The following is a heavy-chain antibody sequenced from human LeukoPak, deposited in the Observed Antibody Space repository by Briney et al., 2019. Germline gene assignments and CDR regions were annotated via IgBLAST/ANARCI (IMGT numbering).Heavy chain of an antibody. V-gene: IGHV4-34*01. CDR2: INHSGST. CDR3: ARGTYYYGSGSYLNWFDP. Sequence: TSETLSLTCAVYGGSFSGYYWSWIRQPPGKGLEWIGEINHSGSTNYNPSLKSRVTLSVDTSKNQFSLKLSSVTAADTAVYYCARGTYYYGSGSYLNWFDPWGQGTLVTVSS. J-gene: IGHJ5*02. D-gene: IGHD3-10*01. CDR1: GGSFSGYY.